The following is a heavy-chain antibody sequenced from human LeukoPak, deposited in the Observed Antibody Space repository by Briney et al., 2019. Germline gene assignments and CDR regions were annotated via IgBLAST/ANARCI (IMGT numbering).Heavy chain of an antibody. CDR3: ARAPNYSGSYYAFDI. CDR1: GYTFTSYD. Sequence: ASVKVSCKASGYTFTSYDIHWVRQATGQGLEWMGWMNPNSGNTGYAQKFKGRVTMTRNTSISTAYMELSSLRSEDTAVYYCARAPNYSGSYYAFDIWGQGTMVTVSS. J-gene: IGHJ3*02. V-gene: IGHV1-8*01. CDR2: MNPNSGNT. D-gene: IGHD1-26*01.